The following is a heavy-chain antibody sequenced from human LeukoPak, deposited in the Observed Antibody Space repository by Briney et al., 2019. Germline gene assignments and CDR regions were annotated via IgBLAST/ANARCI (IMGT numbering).Heavy chain of an antibody. D-gene: IGHD4-11*01. CDR1: GFTFDDYA. V-gene: IGHV3-43D*03. J-gene: IGHJ6*03. CDR3: AKDDYSSYGDYYYYYMDV. CDR2: ISWDGGST. Sequence: GGSLRLSCAASGFTFDDYAMHWVRQAPGKGLEWVSLISWDGGSTYYADSVKGRFTISRDNSKNSLYLQMNSLRAEDTALYYCAKDDYSSYGDYYYYYMDVWGKGTTVTVSS.